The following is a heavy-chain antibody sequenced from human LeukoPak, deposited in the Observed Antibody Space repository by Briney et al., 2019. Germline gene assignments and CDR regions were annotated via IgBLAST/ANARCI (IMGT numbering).Heavy chain of an antibody. CDR2: ISGYNGNT. CDR3: AREAHCITTSCYFYAMDV. CDR1: GYSFTSYG. J-gene: IGHJ6*02. D-gene: IGHD2-2*01. Sequence: VASVKVSCKASGYSFTSYGISWVRQAPGQGLEWMGWISGYNGNTNYAQRLQGRVTMTTDTSTSTVYMELGSLRSDDTAVYFCAREAHCITTSCYFYAMDVWGRGTTVTVSS. V-gene: IGHV1-18*01.